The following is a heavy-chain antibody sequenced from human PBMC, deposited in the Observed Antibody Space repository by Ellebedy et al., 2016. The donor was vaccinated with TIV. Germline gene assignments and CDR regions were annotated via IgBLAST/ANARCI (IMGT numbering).Heavy chain of an antibody. CDR3: ARASPLLYISLDY. D-gene: IGHD1-1*01. Sequence: MPSETLSLTCTVSGGSISSGGYYWSWIRQPPGKGLEWIGYIYYSGSTNYNPSLKSRVTISVDTSKNQFSLKLSSVTAADTAVYYCARASPLLYISLDYWGQGTLVTVSS. CDR2: IYYSGST. V-gene: IGHV4-61*08. J-gene: IGHJ4*02. CDR1: GGSISSGGYY.